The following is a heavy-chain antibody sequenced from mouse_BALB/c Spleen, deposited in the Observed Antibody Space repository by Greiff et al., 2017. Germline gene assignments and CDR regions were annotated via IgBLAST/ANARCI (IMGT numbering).Heavy chain of an antibody. J-gene: IGHJ3*01. CDR1: GYSITSGYY. CDR2: ISYDGSN. Sequence: EVKLVESGPGLVKPSQSLSLTCSVTGYSITSGYYWNWIRQFPGNKLEWMGYISYDGSNNYNPSLKNRISITRDTSKNQFFLKLNSVTTEDTATYYCADGYEGFAYWGQGTLVTVSA. D-gene: IGHD2-2*01. V-gene: IGHV3-6*02. CDR3: ADGYEGFAY.